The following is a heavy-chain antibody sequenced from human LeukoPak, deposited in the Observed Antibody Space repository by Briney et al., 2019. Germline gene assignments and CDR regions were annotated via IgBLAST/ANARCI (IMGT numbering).Heavy chain of an antibody. J-gene: IGHJ3*02. Sequence: GGSLRLSCAASGFTFSSYGMHWVRQAPGKGLEWVAVISYDGSNKYYADSVKGRFTISRDNSKNTLYLQMNSLRAEDTAVYYCAKDRRWLSAFDIWGQGTMVTVSS. CDR1: GFTFSSYG. D-gene: IGHD6-19*01. CDR2: ISYDGSNK. V-gene: IGHV3-30*18. CDR3: AKDRRWLSAFDI.